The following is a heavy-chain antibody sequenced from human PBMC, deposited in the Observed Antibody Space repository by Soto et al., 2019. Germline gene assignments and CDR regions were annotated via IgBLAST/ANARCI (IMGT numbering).Heavy chain of an antibody. V-gene: IGHV3-33*01. CDR2: IWYDGSNK. Sequence: PGGSLRLSCAASGFTFSDFAMHWVRQAPGKGLQWVAVIWYDGSNKYYAESVKGRFTISRDNSRNTLYLQMNTPRADDTAVYFCARSFGPYYFDYWGQGTPVTVSS. D-gene: IGHD3-16*01. CDR1: GFTFSDFA. CDR3: ARSFGPYYFDY. J-gene: IGHJ4*02.